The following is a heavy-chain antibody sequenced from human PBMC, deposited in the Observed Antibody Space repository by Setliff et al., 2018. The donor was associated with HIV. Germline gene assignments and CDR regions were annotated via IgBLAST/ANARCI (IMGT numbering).Heavy chain of an antibody. CDR1: GYTFTSYY. CDR3: ARDPAPSSSASYFQH. V-gene: IGHV1-46*01. D-gene: IGHD6-6*01. Sequence: GASVKVSCKASGYTFTSYYMHWVRQAPGQGLEWLGIINPSGGSTSYAQKFQGRVTMTRDTSTSTVYMELSSLRSEDTAVYYCARDPAPSSSASYFQHWGQGTPVTVSS. J-gene: IGHJ1*01. CDR2: INPSGGST.